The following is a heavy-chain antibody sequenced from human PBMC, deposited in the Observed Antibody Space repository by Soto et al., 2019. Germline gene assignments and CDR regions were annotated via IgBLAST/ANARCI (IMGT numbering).Heavy chain of an antibody. J-gene: IGHJ4*02. D-gene: IGHD1-26*01. CDR2: INHSGST. V-gene: IGHV4-34*01. CDR3: AREWELYYFDF. CDR1: CGSFSGYY. Sequence: PSETLSLTCAVYCGSFSGYYWSWIRQPPGKGLEWIGEINHSGSTNYNPSLKSRVTISVDTSKNQFSLKLSSVTAADTAVYYCAREWELYYFDFWGQGPLVTVSA.